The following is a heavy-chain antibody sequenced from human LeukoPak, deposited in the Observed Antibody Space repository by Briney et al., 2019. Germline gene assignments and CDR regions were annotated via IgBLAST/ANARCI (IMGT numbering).Heavy chain of an antibody. CDR1: SASISSSPYY. J-gene: IGHJ3*02. V-gene: IGHV4-39*02. CDR3: ARGGATVPNRGAFDI. D-gene: IGHD4-17*01. CDR2: ISYSGTT. Sequence: SETLSLTCTVSSASISSSPYYWGWIRQSPGKGLEWIGSISYSGTTYYNPSLKSRVTISVDTSKNHFSLKLSSVTAADTAVYYCARGGATVPNRGAFDIWGQGTMVTVSS.